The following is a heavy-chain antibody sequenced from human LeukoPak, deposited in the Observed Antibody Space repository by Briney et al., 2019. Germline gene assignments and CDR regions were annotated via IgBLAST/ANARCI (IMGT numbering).Heavy chain of an antibody. CDR2: INHSGST. CDR1: GGSFSGYY. J-gene: IGHJ4*02. V-gene: IGHV4-34*01. Sequence: SETLSLTCAVYGGSFSGYYWSWIRQPPGKGLEWIGEINHSGSTYYNPSLKSRVTISVDTSKNQFSLKLSSVTAADTAVYYCAGYKLYSSGWYYDYWGQGTLVTVSS. D-gene: IGHD6-19*01. CDR3: AGYKLYSSGWYYDY.